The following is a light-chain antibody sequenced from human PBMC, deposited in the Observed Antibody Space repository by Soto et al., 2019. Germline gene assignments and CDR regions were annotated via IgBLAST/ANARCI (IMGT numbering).Light chain of an antibody. J-gene: IGKJ3*01. Sequence: DIQMTQSPSTLSASVGDRVTITCRASQSISGWLAWYQQRPGKAPKLLIYDASSLKTGVPSRFSGSGSGTEFTLTISGLQHDDFATYCCQQYDSYSLTFGPGTKVDIK. CDR2: DAS. CDR1: QSISGW. CDR3: QQYDSYSLT. V-gene: IGKV1-5*01.